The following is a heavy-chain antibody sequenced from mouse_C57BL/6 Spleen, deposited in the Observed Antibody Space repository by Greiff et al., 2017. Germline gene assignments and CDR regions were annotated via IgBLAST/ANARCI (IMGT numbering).Heavy chain of an antibody. V-gene: IGHV1-5*01. CDR1: GYTFTSYW. J-gene: IGHJ2*01. CDR3: TTYYSNYFLDY. CDR2: IHPGNSDT. Sequence: EVQLQQSGTVLARPGASVKMSCKTSGYTFTSYWMHWVKQRPGQGLEWIGAIHPGNSDTSYNQKFKGKAKLTAVTSASTAYMELSSLTNEDSAVYYCTTYYSNYFLDYWGQGTTLTVSS. D-gene: IGHD2-5*01.